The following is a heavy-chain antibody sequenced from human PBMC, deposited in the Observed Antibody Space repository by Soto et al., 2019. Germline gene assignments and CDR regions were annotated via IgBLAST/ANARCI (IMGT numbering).Heavy chain of an antibody. CDR3: AKDSPFSGTGRLAFDY. Sequence: EVQLLESGGALVQPGGSLRLSCAASGFTFSGYAMTWVRQARGKGLEGVSSTGGSGVATYYADSVTGRFTISRANSKNTLYLQMDSLRAEDTAVYYCAKDSPFSGTGRLAFDYWGQGTLVTVSS. J-gene: IGHJ4*02. CDR1: GFTFSGYA. CDR2: TGGSGVAT. D-gene: IGHD3-10*01. V-gene: IGHV3-23*01.